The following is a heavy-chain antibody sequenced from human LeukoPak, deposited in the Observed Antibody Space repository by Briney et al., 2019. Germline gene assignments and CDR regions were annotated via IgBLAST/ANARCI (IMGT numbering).Heavy chain of an antibody. CDR2: IYTSGST. D-gene: IGHD2-2*01. CDR3: ARAPIDIVVVPAARYYYYYMDV. J-gene: IGHJ6*03. Sequence: PSETLSLTCTVSGGSISSGSYYWSWIRQPAGKGLEWIGRIYTSGSTNYNPSLKSRVTMSVDTSKNQLSLKLSSVTAADTAVYYCARAPIDIVVVPAARYYYYYMDVWGKGTTVTISS. V-gene: IGHV4-61*02. CDR1: GGSISSGSYY.